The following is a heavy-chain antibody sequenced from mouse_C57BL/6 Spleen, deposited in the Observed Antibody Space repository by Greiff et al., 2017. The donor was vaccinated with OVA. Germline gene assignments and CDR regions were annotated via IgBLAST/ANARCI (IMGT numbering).Heavy chain of an antibody. CDR2: ISYDGSN. Sequence: EVKLQESGPGLVKPSQSLSLTCSVTGYSITSGYYWNWIRQFPGNKLEWMGYISYDGSNNYNPSLKNRISITRDTSKNQFFLKLNSVTTEDTATYYCAALYHYYGYWGQGTTLTVSS. D-gene: IGHD2-1*01. V-gene: IGHV3-6*01. CDR1: GYSITSGYY. J-gene: IGHJ2*01. CDR3: AALYHYYGY.